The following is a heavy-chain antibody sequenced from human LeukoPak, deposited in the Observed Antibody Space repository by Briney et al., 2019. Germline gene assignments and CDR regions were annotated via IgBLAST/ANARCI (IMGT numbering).Heavy chain of an antibody. J-gene: IGHJ4*02. CDR1: GFTFDDYA. CDR3: AKDGEEYSSSWSSLDY. D-gene: IGHD6-13*01. Sequence: GGSLRLSCAAPGFTFDDYAMHWVRQAPGKGLEWVSLISGDGGSTYYADSVKGRFTISRDNSKNSLYLQMNSLRTEDTALYYCAKDGEEYSSSWSSLDYWGQGTLVTVSS. CDR2: ISGDGGST. V-gene: IGHV3-43*02.